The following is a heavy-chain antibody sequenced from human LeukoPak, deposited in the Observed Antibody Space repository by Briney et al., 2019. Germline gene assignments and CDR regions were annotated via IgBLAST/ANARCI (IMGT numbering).Heavy chain of an antibody. J-gene: IGHJ6*03. CDR1: GFTFSSYG. V-gene: IGHV3-30*02. Sequence: GGSLRLSCAASGFTFSSYGMHWVRQAPGKGLEWGAFIRYDGSNKYYADSVKGRFTISRDNSKNTLYLQMNSLRAEDTAVYYCAKDTYSSSWYYYYYYYMDVWGKGTTVTISS. CDR2: IRYDGSNK. CDR3: AKDTYSSSWYYYYYYYMDV. D-gene: IGHD6-13*01.